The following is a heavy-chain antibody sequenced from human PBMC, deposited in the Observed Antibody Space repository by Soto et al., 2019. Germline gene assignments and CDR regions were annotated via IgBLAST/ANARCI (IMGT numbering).Heavy chain of an antibody. J-gene: IGHJ3*02. CDR1: GFTFDDYA. Sequence: GGSLRLSCAASGFTFDDYAMHWVRQAPGKGLEWVSGISWNSGSIGYADSVKGRFTISRDNAKNSLYLQMNSLRAEDTALYYCAKDYGSSGSDDFDIWGQGTMVTVSS. V-gene: IGHV3-9*01. D-gene: IGHD3-22*01. CDR2: ISWNSGSI. CDR3: AKDYGSSGSDDFDI.